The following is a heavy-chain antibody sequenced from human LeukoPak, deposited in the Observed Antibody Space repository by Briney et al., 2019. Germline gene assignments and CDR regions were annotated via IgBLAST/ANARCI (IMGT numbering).Heavy chain of an antibody. CDR3: ARGWVRGEYYYYGMDV. V-gene: IGHV3-33*01. D-gene: IGHD3-10*01. CDR1: GLTFSSYG. CDR2: IWYDGSNK. J-gene: IGHJ6*02. Sequence: GRSLRLSCAASGLTFSSYGMHWVRQAPGKGLEWVAVIWYDGSNKYYADSVKGRFTISRDNSKNTLYLQMNSLRAEDTAVYYCARGWVRGEYYYYGMDVWGQGTTVTVSS.